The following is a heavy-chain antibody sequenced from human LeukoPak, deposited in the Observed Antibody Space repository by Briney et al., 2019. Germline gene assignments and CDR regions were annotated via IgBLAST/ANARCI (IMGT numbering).Heavy chain of an antibody. CDR3: AKSDFWSGRSPFDY. J-gene: IGHJ4*02. D-gene: IGHD3-3*01. V-gene: IGHV3-23*01. Sequence: GGSLRLSCAASGFTFGSYAMSWVRQTPGKSLEWVSIITNGGVTTYYADSVKGRFTISRDNSKNTLYLQMNSLRAEDTAVYYCAKSDFWSGRSPFDYWGQGTLVTVSS. CDR2: ITNGGVTT. CDR1: GFTFGSYA.